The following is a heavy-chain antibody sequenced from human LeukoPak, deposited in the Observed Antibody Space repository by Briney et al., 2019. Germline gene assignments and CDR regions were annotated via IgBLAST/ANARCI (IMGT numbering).Heavy chain of an antibody. CDR3: VRAWLRFDWFDP. Sequence: WGSLRLSCAASGFTFSSYGMHWVRQAPGKGLEWVAVIWYDGSNKYYADSVKGRFTIPRDNSKNTLYLQMNSLRADDTAVYYCVRAWLRFDWFDPWGQGALVSVSS. D-gene: IGHD5-12*01. J-gene: IGHJ5*02. CDR1: GFTFSSYG. V-gene: IGHV3-33*08. CDR2: IWYDGSNK.